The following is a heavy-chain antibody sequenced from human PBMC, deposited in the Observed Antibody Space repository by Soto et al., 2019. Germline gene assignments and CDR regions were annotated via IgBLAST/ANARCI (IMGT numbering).Heavy chain of an antibody. CDR2: ISSSSSYI. CDR3: ARDPGYCTNGVCYTRPLAPNWFDP. J-gene: IGHJ5*02. Sequence: GGSLRLSCAASGFTFSSYSMNWVRQAPGKGLEWVSSISSSSSYIYYADSVKGRFTISRDNAKNSLYLQMNSLRAEDTAVYYCARDPGYCTNGVCYTRPLAPNWFDPWGQGTLVTVSS. D-gene: IGHD2-8*01. V-gene: IGHV3-21*01. CDR1: GFTFSSYS.